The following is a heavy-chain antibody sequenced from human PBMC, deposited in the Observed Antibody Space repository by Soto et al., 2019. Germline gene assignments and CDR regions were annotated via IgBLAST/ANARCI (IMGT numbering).Heavy chain of an antibody. Sequence: GASVKVSCKASGYTFTSYDINWVRQATGQGLEWMGWMSPNSGNTGYAQKFQGRVTMTRNTSISTAYMELSSLRSEDTAVYYCARFGGSLWFGELLHYYYYGMDVWGQGTTVTVSS. J-gene: IGHJ6*02. CDR1: GYTFTSYD. D-gene: IGHD3-10*01. CDR2: MSPNSGNT. V-gene: IGHV1-8*01. CDR3: ARFGGSLWFGELLHYYYYGMDV.